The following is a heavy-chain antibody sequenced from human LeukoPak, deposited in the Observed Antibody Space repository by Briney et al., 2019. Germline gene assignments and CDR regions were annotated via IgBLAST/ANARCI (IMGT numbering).Heavy chain of an antibody. CDR1: GFTFSRYW. Sequence: GRSLRLSCAASGFTFSRYWMSWVRQAPGKGREWVPNIKQDGSVKYYVDSVKGRFTISRDNAKNSLFLQMNSLRAEDTAVYYCARDVGWDSSLVTTTRSDYWGQGTLVTVSS. CDR2: IKQDGSVK. CDR3: ARDVGWDSSLVTTTRSDY. D-gene: IGHD1-1*01. V-gene: IGHV3-7*01. J-gene: IGHJ4*02.